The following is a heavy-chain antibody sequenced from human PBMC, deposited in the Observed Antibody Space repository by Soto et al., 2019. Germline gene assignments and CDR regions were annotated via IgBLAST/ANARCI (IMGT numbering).Heavy chain of an antibody. CDR3: AKGRMWLRFLYYGMDV. D-gene: IGHD5-12*01. J-gene: IGHJ6*02. CDR1: GFTFSSYA. Sequence: EVQLLESGGGLVQPGGSLRLSCAASGFTFSSYAMSWVRQAPGKGLEWVSAISGSGGSTYSDSVKGRFTISRDNSKNTLYLQMNSLRAEDTAVYYCAKGRMWLRFLYYGMDVWGQGTTVTVSS. V-gene: IGHV3-23*01. CDR2: ISGSGGST.